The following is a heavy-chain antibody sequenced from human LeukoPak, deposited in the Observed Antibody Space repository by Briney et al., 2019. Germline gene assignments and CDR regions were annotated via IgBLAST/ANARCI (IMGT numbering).Heavy chain of an antibody. CDR3: ARHSSQDSGSYYDPLGY. J-gene: IGHJ4*02. Sequence: PSETLSLTCTVSGGSVSSSTFYWGWIRQPPGKGLEWIASVHYTGSTFYNPSLKSRVTISMDTSKTQFSLNLRSVTAADTAVYYCARHSSQDSGSYYDPLGYWGQGTLVTVSS. V-gene: IGHV4-39*01. CDR2: VHYTGST. D-gene: IGHD3-10*01. CDR1: GGSVSSSTFY.